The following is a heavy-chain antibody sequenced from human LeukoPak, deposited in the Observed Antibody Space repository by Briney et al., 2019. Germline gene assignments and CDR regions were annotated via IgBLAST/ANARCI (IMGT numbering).Heavy chain of an antibody. CDR3: ARDLVRFLEWYDAFDI. Sequence: GGSLRLSCAASGFTFSSYSMNWVRQAPGKGLEWVSSISSSSIYIYYADSVKGRFHISRDNAKNSLYMQMNSLRAEDTAVYYCARDLVRFLEWYDAFDIWGQGTMVTVSS. J-gene: IGHJ3*02. CDR2: ISSSSIYI. D-gene: IGHD3-3*01. CDR1: GFTFSSYS. V-gene: IGHV3-21*01.